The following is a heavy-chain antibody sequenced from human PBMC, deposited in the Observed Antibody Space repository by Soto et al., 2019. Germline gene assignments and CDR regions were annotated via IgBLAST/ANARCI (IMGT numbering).Heavy chain of an antibody. D-gene: IGHD4-4*01. Sequence: ASVKVSCKASGFTFTSSAVQWVRQARGQRLEWIGWIVVGSGNTNYAQKFQERVTITRDMSTSTAYMELSSLRSEDTAVYYCAADPTVTLSVVSGMDAWGQGTTVTVS. CDR1: GFTFTSSA. J-gene: IGHJ6*02. CDR3: AADPTVTLSVVSGMDA. V-gene: IGHV1-58*01. CDR2: IVVGSGNT.